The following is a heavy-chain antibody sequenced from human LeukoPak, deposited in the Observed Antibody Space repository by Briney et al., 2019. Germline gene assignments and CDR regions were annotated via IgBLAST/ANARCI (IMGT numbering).Heavy chain of an antibody. V-gene: IGHV3-66*01. CDR2: IYSGGST. Sequence: GGSLRLSCAASGFTVSSNYMSWVRQAPGKGLEWVSVIYSGGSTYYADSVKGRFTISRDNSKNTLYLQMNSLRAEDTAVYYCARDHSTRAFDIWGQGTMVTVSS. CDR1: GFTVSSNY. J-gene: IGHJ3*02. CDR3: ARDHSTRAFDI. D-gene: IGHD2/OR15-2a*01.